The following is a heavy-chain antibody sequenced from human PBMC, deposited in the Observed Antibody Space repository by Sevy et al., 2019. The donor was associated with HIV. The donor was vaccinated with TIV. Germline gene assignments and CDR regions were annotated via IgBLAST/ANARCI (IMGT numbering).Heavy chain of an antibody. CDR2: INPNSGGT. V-gene: IGHV1-2*06. D-gene: IGHD6-13*01. Sequence: ASLKVSCKASGYTFTGYYMHWVRQAPGQGLEWMGRINPNSGGTNYAQKFQGRVTMTRDTSISTAYMELSRLRSDDTAVYYCARDREGGSSLLQHWGQGTLVTVSS. CDR1: GYTFTGYY. J-gene: IGHJ1*01. CDR3: ARDREGGSSLLQH.